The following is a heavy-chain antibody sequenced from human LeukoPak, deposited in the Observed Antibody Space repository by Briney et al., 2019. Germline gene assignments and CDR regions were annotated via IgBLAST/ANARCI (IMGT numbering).Heavy chain of an antibody. CDR1: GGSISNGGYF. D-gene: IGHD5-18*01. CDR2: ISYSGST. Sequence: SETLSLTCTVSGGSISNGGYFWTWIRQHPGKGLEWIGYISYSGSTYYNPSLKSRLTISVDTSKNQFSLKLSSVTAADTAVYYCAKARPERGYSYGQNYWGQGTLVTVSS. J-gene: IGHJ4*02. V-gene: IGHV4-31*03. CDR3: AKARPERGYSYGQNY.